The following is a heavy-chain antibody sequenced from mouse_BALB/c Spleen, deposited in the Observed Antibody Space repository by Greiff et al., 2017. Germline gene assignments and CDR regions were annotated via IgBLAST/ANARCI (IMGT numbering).Heavy chain of an antibody. J-gene: IGHJ4*01. D-gene: IGHD2-14*01. CDR2: ISSGGSYT. CDR3: TRYDYAMDY. Sequence: LVESGGGLVKPGGSLKLSCAASGFTFSSYTMSWVRQTPEKRLEWVATISSGGSYTYYPDSVKGRFTISRDNAKNTLYLQMSSLKSEDTAMYYCTRYDYAMDYWGQGTSVTVAS. V-gene: IGHV5-6-4*01. CDR1: GFTFSSYT.